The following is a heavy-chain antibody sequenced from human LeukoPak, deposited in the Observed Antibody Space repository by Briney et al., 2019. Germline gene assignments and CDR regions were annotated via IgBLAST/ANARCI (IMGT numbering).Heavy chain of an antibody. J-gene: IGHJ5*01. CDR1: GFAFSVYA. CDR3: AKPISGGLALTADWFHP. CDR2: INANSGTT. V-gene: IGHV3-23*01. Sequence: GGSLRLSCAASGFAFSVYAMSWLRQPPGKGLEWVYTINANSGTTSYAASVRGRFSISRDNSKNTLYLQLNTLRADDTATYYCAKPISGGLALTADWFHPWGQGTLVVVSS. D-gene: IGHD6-19*01.